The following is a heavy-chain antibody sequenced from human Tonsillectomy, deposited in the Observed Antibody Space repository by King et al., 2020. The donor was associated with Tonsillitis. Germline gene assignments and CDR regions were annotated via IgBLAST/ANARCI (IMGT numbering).Heavy chain of an antibody. CDR1: GYSFTTYW. CDR2: IYPGDSDT. V-gene: IGHV5-51*01. J-gene: IGHJ3*02. Sequence: QLVQSGAEVKKPGESLKISCKGSGYSFTTYWIGWVRQMPGKGLEWMGIIYPGDSDTRYSRSFQGQVTISADKSISTAYLQWRSLKASDTAMYYCARRPGMGRIGPAGAFDIWGQGTMVTVSS. CDR3: ARRPGMGRIGPAGAFDI. D-gene: IGHD6-13*01.